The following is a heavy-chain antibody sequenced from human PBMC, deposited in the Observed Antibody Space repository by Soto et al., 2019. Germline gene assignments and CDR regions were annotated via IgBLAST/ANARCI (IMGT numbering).Heavy chain of an antibody. CDR2: IYYSGST. CDR3: ARSPEATVTAFDY. V-gene: IGHV4-31*03. CDR1: GGSISSGGYY. J-gene: IGHJ4*02. D-gene: IGHD4-17*01. Sequence: QVQLQESGPGLVKPSQTLSLTCTVSGGSISSGGYYWSWIRQHPGKGLEWFGYIYYSGSTYYNPSLRSRVSISVDTSKNQFSLKLSSVTAADTAVYYCARSPEATVTAFDYWGQRTLVTVSS.